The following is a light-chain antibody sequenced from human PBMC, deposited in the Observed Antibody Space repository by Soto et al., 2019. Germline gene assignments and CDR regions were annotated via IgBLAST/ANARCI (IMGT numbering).Light chain of an antibody. CDR3: QQRRNWPLT. CDR1: QSVSNY. CDR2: DAS. J-gene: IGKJ5*01. V-gene: IGKV3-11*01. Sequence: EIVLTQSPATLSLSPGDRATLSCRASQSVSNYVDWYQQKRGQAPRLLIYDASNRATGIPVRISGSGSGTDFTLTISSLEPADFAVYYCQQRRNWPLTFGQGTRLEIK.